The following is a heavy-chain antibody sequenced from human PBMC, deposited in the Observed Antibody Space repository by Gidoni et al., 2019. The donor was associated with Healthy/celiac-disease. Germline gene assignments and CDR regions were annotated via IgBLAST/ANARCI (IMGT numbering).Heavy chain of an antibody. D-gene: IGHD6-13*01. CDR1: GFTFDDYT. J-gene: IGHJ6*02. V-gene: IGHV3-43*01. Sequence: VQLVESGGVVVQPGGSLRLSCAASGFTFDDYTMHWVRQAPGKGLEWVSLISWDGGSTYYADSVKGRFTISRDNSKNSLYLQMNSLRTEDTALYYCAKDIAGSSPYYYGMDVWGQGTTVTVSS. CDR3: AKDIAGSSPYYYGMDV. CDR2: ISWDGGST.